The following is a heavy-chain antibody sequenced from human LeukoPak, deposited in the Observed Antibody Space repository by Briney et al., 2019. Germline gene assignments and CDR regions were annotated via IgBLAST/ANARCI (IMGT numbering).Heavy chain of an antibody. CDR3: AKEERHDGCYYKY. Sequence: GGSLRLSCAASGFRFSNYGMHWVRQAPGKGLEWVAVVGDDGSAKFYADSVKGRFTISRDNSKNTLSLQMNSLRGEDTAVYYCAKEERHDGCYYKYWGQGTLVTVSS. V-gene: IGHV3-30*18. CDR2: VGDDGSAK. CDR1: GFRFSNYG. D-gene: IGHD3-10*01. J-gene: IGHJ4*02.